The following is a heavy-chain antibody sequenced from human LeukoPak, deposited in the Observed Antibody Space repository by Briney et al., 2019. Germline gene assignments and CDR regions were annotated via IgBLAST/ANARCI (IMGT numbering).Heavy chain of an antibody. D-gene: IGHD3-9*01. V-gene: IGHV3-64D*06. CDR2: ISSNGGST. J-gene: IGHJ4*02. Sequence: GGSLRLSCAASGFTFSGYYMSWIREAPGKGLEYVSAISSNGGSTYYADSVKGRFTIPRDNSKNTLYLQMSSLRAEDTAVYYCVKAFDILTGSHFDYWGQGTLVTVSS. CDR3: VKAFDILTGSHFDY. CDR1: GFTFSGYY.